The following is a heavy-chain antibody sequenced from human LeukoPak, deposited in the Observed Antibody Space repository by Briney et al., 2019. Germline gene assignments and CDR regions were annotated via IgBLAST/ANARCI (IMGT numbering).Heavy chain of an antibody. CDR1: GGTLSSYA. CDR3: ATKSVWFGELKTYYYYMDV. V-gene: IGHV1-69*06. D-gene: IGHD3-10*01. J-gene: IGHJ6*03. CDR2: IIPIFGTA. Sequence: SVKVSCKASGGTLSSYAISWVRQAPGQGLEWMGGIIPIFGTANYAQKFQGRVTITADKSTSTAYMELSSLRSEDTAVYYCATKSVWFGELKTYYYYMDVWGKGTTVTVSS.